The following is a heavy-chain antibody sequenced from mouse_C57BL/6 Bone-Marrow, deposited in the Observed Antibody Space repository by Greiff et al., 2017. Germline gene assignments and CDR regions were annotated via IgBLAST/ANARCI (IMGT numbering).Heavy chain of an antibody. D-gene: IGHD2-3*01. CDR2: IDPSDSYT. J-gene: IGHJ3*01. CDR1: GYTFTSYW. CDR3: ARDDYDGYYWAWLAY. V-gene: IGHV1-69*01. Sequence: QVQLQQPGAELVMPGASVKLSCKASGYTFTSYWMHWVKQRPGQGLEWIGEIDPSDSYTNYNQKFKGKSTLTVDKSSSTAYMQLSSLTSEDSAVYYCARDDYDGYYWAWLAYWGQGTLVTVSA.